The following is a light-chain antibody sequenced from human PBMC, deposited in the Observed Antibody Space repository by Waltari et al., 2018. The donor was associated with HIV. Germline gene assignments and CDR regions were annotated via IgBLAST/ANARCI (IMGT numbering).Light chain of an antibody. V-gene: IGLV2-23*01. CDR2: EAI. Sequence: QSALTQPASVSGSPGQSITISCTGTSSDVGNYNLVSWYQQHPGKAPKLIIYEAIKRPSWVSDRISGSKSASTASLTISGLQADDEADYFRSSYGGSSIWLFGGGTKLTVL. CDR1: SSDVGNYNL. J-gene: IGLJ2*01. CDR3: SSYGGSSIWL.